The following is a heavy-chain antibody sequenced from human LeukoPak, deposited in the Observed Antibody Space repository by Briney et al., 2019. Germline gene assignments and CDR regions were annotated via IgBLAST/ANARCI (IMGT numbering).Heavy chain of an antibody. CDR3: AAAAGGDGYNFDY. CDR2: IYYSGST. V-gene: IGHV4-31*03. J-gene: IGHJ4*02. CDR1: GGSISSGGYY. Sequence: SQTLSLTCTVSGGSISSGGYYWSWIRQHPGKGLEWIGYIYYSGSTYYNPPLKSRVTISVDTSKNQFSLKLSSVTAADTAVYYCAAAAGGDGYNFDYWGQGTLVTVSS. D-gene: IGHD5-24*01.